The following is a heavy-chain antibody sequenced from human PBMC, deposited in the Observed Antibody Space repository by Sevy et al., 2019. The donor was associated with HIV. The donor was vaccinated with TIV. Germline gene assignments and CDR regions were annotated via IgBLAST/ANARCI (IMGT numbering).Heavy chain of an antibody. V-gene: IGHV1-8*01. CDR2: MNPNSGNT. Sequence: ASVKVSCKASGYTFTSYDINWVRQATGQGLEWMGWMNPNSGNTGYAQKFQGRVTMTRKTSISTAYMELSSLRSEDTAVYYCARTEPGIAAYGMDVWGQGTTVTVSS. CDR3: ARTEPGIAAYGMDV. D-gene: IGHD6-13*01. J-gene: IGHJ6*02. CDR1: GYTFTSYD.